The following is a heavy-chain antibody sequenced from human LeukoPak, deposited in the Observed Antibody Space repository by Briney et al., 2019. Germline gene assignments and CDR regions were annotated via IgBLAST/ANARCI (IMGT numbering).Heavy chain of an antibody. CDR3: ASDYYDSSGYDY. CDR1: GYTFTGYY. Sequence: GAPVKVSCKASGYTFTGYYMHWVRQAPGQGLGWMGWINPNSGGTNYAQKFQGRVTMTRDTSISTAYMELSRLRSDDTAVYYCASDYYDSSGYDYWGQGTLVTVSS. J-gene: IGHJ4*02. CDR2: INPNSGGT. D-gene: IGHD3-22*01. V-gene: IGHV1-2*02.